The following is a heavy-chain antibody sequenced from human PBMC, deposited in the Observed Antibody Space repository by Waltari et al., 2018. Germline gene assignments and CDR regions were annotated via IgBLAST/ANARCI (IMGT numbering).Heavy chain of an antibody. Sequence: QVQLVQSGAEVQKPGASVKVSCKASGYTFTSYGISWVRQAPGQGLEWMGWISAYNGNTNYAQKLQGRVTMTTDTSTSTAYMELRSLRSDDTAVYYCARDRGAYGSGSDYYYYYYMDVWGKGTTVTVSS. V-gene: IGHV1-18*01. CDR1: GYTFTSYG. J-gene: IGHJ6*03. CDR3: ARDRGAYGSGSDYYYYYYMDV. CDR2: ISAYNGNT. D-gene: IGHD3-10*01.